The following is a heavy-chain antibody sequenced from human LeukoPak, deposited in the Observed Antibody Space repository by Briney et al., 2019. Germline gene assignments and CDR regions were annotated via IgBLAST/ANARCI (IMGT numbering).Heavy chain of an antibody. D-gene: IGHD3-3*01. V-gene: IGHV3-7*01. CDR3: VRGWTWSGYYLGV. J-gene: IGHJ3*01. CDR1: EFTFSRYW. CDR2: IKQDGSEK. Sequence: GGSLRLSCAASEFTFSRYWMSWVRQAPGKGLEWVANIKQDGSEKYYVDSVKGRFTISRDNAKNSLYLQMSSLRAEDTAVYYCVRGWTWSGYYLGVWGQGTMVTVSS.